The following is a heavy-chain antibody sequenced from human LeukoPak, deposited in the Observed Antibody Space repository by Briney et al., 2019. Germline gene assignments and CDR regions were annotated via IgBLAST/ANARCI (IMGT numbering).Heavy chain of an antibody. CDR3: ASAGFESNLDY. D-gene: IGHD3-10*01. J-gene: IGHJ4*02. CDR2: IYHSRST. V-gene: IGHV4-4*02. CDR1: GGSISSSNW. Sequence: PSETLSLTCAVSGGSISSSNWWSCVRPPPGKGLECIGKIYHSRSTNYNPSLKSRVTISVDKSKNQFSLKLSSVTAADTAVYYCASAGFESNLDYLGQGTLVSVCS.